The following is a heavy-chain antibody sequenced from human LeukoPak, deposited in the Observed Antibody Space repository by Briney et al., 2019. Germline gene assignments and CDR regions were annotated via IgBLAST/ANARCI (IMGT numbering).Heavy chain of an antibody. D-gene: IGHD1-1*01. CDR2: INHSGST. Sequence: SETLSLTCAVYGGSFSGYYWSWIRQPPGKGLEWIGEINHSGSTNYNPSLKSRVTISVDTSKNQFSLKLSSVTAADTAVYYCAGTERSLDAFDIWGQGTMVTVSS. CDR1: GGSFSGYY. V-gene: IGHV4-34*01. J-gene: IGHJ3*02. CDR3: AGTERSLDAFDI.